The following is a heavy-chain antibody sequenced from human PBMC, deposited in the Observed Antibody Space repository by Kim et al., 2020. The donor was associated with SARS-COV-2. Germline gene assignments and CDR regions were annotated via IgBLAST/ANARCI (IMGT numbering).Heavy chain of an antibody. D-gene: IGHD3-16*01. CDR3: ARASEMLTITACFYS. V-gene: IGHV3-33*01. CDR1: GFNFNNYV. Sequence: GGSLRLSCVASGFNFNNYVMHWVRQAPGKGLEWVASIFFGETTDNYADSVRGRFSISRGHTSNTLFLQMDSLTVEDTAVYYCARASEMLTITACFYSCG. CDR2: IFFGETTD. J-gene: IGHJ5*01.